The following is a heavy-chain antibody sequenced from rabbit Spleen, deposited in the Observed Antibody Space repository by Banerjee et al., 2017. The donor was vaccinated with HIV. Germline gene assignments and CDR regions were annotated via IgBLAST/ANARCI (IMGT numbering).Heavy chain of an antibody. CDR3: ARDLDGVIGWNFGW. CDR2: IYTSSGST. D-gene: IGHD4-1*01. Sequence: QSLAESGGGLVKPGASLPLTCKASGIDFSSYYYMCWVRQAPGKGLELTACIYTSSGSTWYASWVNGRFTISRSTSLNTVDLKMTSLTAADTATYFCARDLDGVIGWNFGWWGPGTLVTVS. CDR1: GIDFSSYYY. V-gene: IGHV1S43*01. J-gene: IGHJ6*01.